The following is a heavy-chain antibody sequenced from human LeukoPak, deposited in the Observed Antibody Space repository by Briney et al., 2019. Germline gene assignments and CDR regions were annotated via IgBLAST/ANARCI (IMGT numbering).Heavy chain of an antibody. CDR3: ARLADAFDI. Sequence: SETLSLTCTVSGGSISSSSYYWGWTRQPPGKGLEWIGSIYYSGSTYYNPSLKSRVTISVDTSKNQFSLKLSSVTAADTAVYYCARLADAFDIWGQGTMVTVSS. CDR2: IYYSGST. V-gene: IGHV4-39*07. J-gene: IGHJ3*02. CDR1: GGSISSSSYY.